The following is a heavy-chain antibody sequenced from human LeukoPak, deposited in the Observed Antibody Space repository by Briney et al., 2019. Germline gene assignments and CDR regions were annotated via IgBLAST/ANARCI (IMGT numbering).Heavy chain of an antibody. D-gene: IGHD2-15*01. CDR2: ISGSGGST. CDR3: AKKVVVVVAARRGYYYYYMDV. J-gene: IGHJ6*03. V-gene: IGHV3-23*01. Sequence: GGSLRLSCAASGFTFSSYAMSWVRQAPGKGLEWVSAISGSGGSTYYADSVKGRFTISRDNSKNTLYLQMNSLRAEDTAVYYCAKKVVVVVAARRGYYYYYMDVWGKGTTVTVSS. CDR1: GFTFSSYA.